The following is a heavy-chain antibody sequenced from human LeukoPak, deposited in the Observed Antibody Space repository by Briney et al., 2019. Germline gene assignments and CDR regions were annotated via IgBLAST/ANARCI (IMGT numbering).Heavy chain of an antibody. CDR1: GFAFETYT. J-gene: IGHJ4*02. CDR2: ISSTSSDI. CDR3: AKGLFSGYDKYLDS. V-gene: IGHV3-21*04. D-gene: IGHD5-12*01. Sequence: GGSLRLSCVASGFAFETYTMNWVRQAPGRGLEWVSFISSTSSDINYANSVRDRFTISRDNAKNSLFLQMDSLRVEDTAVYYCAKGLFSGYDKYLDSWGQGTLVTVSS.